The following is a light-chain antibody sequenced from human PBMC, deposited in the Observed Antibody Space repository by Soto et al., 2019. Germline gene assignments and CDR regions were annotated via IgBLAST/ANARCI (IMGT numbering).Light chain of an antibody. CDR2: DVN. CDR3: ISYTTSSTYV. J-gene: IGLJ1*01. V-gene: IGLV2-14*01. Sequence: QSALTQPASVSGSPGQSITISCTGSSRDIGAYDYVSWYQQHPGKAPKFMIYDVNNRPSGVSDRFSGSKSGYTASLAISGLQVEDEAEYYCISYTTSSTYVFGTGTKLTVL. CDR1: SRDIGAYDY.